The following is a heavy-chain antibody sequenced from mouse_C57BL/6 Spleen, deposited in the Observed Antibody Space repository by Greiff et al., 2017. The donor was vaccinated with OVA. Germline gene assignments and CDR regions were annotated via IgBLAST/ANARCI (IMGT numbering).Heavy chain of an antibody. V-gene: IGHV1-53*01. Sequence: QVHVKQSGTELVKPGASVKLSCKASGYTFTSYWMHWVKQRPGQGLEWIGNINPSNGGTNYNEKFKSKATLTVDKSSSTAYMQLSSLTSEDSAVYYCAREGYYDYDRDGGFDYWGQGTTLTVSS. CDR3: AREGYYDYDRDGGFDY. D-gene: IGHD2-4*01. J-gene: IGHJ2*01. CDR2: INPSNGGT. CDR1: GYTFTSYW.